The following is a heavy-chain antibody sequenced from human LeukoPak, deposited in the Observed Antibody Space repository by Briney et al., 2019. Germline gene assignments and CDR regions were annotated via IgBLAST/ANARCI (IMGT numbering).Heavy chain of an antibody. CDR2: IYTSGST. CDR1: GGSISSYY. V-gene: IGHV4-4*07. Sequence: SETLSLTCTVSGGSISSYYWSWIRQPAGKGLEWIGRIYTSGSTNYNPSLKSRVTISVDTSKNQFSLKLSSVTAADTAVYYCARETSGYGSGYANWFDPWGQGTLVTVSS. D-gene: IGHD3-10*01. J-gene: IGHJ5*02. CDR3: ARETSGYGSGYANWFDP.